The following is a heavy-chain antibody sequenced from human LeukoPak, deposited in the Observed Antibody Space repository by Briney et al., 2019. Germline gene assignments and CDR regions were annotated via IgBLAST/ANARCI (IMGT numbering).Heavy chain of an antibody. V-gene: IGHV1-2*02. D-gene: IGHD2-2*01. J-gene: IGHJ4*02. CDR3: AGICSTSCLPDY. Sequence: ASVKVSCKASGYTFTGYYMHWVRQAPGQGLEWMGWINPNSGGTNYAQKFQGRVTMTRDTSISTAYMELSRLRSDDTAVYYCAGICSTSCLPDYWGQGTLVTVSS. CDR2: INPNSGGT. CDR1: GYTFTGYY.